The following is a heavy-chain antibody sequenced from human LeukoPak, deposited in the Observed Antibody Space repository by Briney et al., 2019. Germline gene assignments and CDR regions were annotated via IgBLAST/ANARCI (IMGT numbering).Heavy chain of an antibody. CDR2: SNPDSGDT. V-gene: IGHV1-2*02. J-gene: IGHJ5*02. D-gene: IGHD3-22*01. CDR3: ARGSYYYDSSGYYYARDWFDP. Sequence: ASVKVSCKASGYTFTGYFMHWVRQAPGQGLEWMGWSNPDSGDTNNAQNFQGRVTMTRDTSISTAYMELSRLRSDDTAVYYCARGSYYYDSSGYYYARDWFDPWGQGTLVTVSS. CDR1: GYTFTGYF.